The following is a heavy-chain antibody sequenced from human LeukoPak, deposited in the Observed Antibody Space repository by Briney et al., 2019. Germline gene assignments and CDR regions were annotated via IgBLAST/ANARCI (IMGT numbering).Heavy chain of an antibody. D-gene: IGHD3-10*01. CDR3: AKGSSGSRPYYFDY. Sequence: GGSLRLSCAASGFTFGTYAMSWVRQAPGKILEWVSAITDTGGDTYSADSVKGRFIISRDNSKNTLYLQMNSLRAEDTAVYYCAKGSSGSRPYYFDYWGQGALVTVSS. CDR2: ITDTGGDT. CDR1: GFTFGTYA. V-gene: IGHV3-23*01. J-gene: IGHJ4*02.